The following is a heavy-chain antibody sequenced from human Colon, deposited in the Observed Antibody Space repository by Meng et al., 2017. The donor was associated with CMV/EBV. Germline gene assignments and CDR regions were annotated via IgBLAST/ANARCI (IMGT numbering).Heavy chain of an antibody. CDR1: GYSFTSYA. CDR2: ISTHNGDT. V-gene: IGHV1-18*01. CDR3: AGALIAVSGTFYFDY. Sequence: QVQMVQSGAEVKKPGASVEVSGKYSGYSFTSYAINWVRQAPGQGLEWMGWISTHNGDTNYAQKFQGRVTMATDTSTSTAYMELRSLRSDDTGVYYIAGALIAVSGTFYFDYWGQGTLVTVSS. J-gene: IGHJ4*02. D-gene: IGHD6-19*01.